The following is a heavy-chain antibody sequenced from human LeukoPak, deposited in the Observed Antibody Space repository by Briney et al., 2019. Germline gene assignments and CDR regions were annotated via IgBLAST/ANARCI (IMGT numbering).Heavy chain of an antibody. Sequence: GGSLRLSCTASGFTFRNYAMIWVRQAPGKGLEWVSRITGNGDNTYYADSVRGRFTTSRDNTKSTLYLQMNSLGAEDTAVYYCGKDLRGYIYGTFDYWGQGTLVTVSS. CDR1: GFTFRNYA. J-gene: IGHJ4*02. V-gene: IGHV3-23*01. CDR2: ITGNGDNT. CDR3: GKDLRGYIYGTFDY. D-gene: IGHD5-18*01.